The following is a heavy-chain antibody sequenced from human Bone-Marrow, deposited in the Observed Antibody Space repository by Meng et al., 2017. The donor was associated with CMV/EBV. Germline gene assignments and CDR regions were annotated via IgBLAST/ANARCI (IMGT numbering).Heavy chain of an antibody. V-gene: IGHV3-11*01. CDR3: AKDRGGGSYFNWFDP. D-gene: IGHD1-26*01. Sequence: GGSLRLSCAASGFTFSDYYMSWIRQAPGKGLEWVSYISSSGSTIYYADSVKGRFTISRANAKNSLYLQMNSLRAEDTALYYCAKDRGGGSYFNWFDPWGQGTLVTVSS. CDR2: ISSSGSTI. CDR1: GFTFSDYY. J-gene: IGHJ5*02.